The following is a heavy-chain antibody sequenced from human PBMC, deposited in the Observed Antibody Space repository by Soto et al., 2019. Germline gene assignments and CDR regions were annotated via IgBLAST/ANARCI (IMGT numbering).Heavy chain of an antibody. Sequence: EVQLLESGGGLVPPGGSLRLSCAASGFTFSSYAMSWVRQAPGKGLEWVSSISGSGGSTYYADSVKGRFTISRDNSKXXXYXQLNGLRAXXXXXXXXXXXNSYNSGPFDYWGQGTLVTVSS. CDR2: ISGSGGST. CDR1: GFTFSSYA. V-gene: IGHV3-23*01. D-gene: IGHD6-19*01. J-gene: IGHJ4*02. CDR3: XXXNSYNSGPFDY.